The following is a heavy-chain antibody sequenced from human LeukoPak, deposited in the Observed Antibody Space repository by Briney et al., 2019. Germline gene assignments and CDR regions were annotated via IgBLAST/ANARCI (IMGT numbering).Heavy chain of an antibody. J-gene: IGHJ3*02. V-gene: IGHV1-24*01. Sequence: ASVKVSCKVSGYTLTELSMHWVRQAPGKGLEWMGGFDPEDGETIYAQKFQGRVTMTEDTSTDTAYMELSSLRSEDTAVYYCATGLLGNIVVVPAAIHAFDIWGQGTMVTVSS. CDR2: FDPEDGET. CDR1: GYTLTELS. CDR3: ATGLLGNIVVVPAAIHAFDI. D-gene: IGHD2-2*01.